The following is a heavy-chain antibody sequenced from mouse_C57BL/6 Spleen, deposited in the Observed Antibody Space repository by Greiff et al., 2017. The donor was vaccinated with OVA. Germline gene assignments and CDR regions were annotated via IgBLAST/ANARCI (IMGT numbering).Heavy chain of an antibody. CDR2: IYPSDSET. Sequence: QVQLQQPGAELVRPGSSVKLSCKASGYTFTSYWMAWVKQRPGQGLEWIGNIYPSDSETHYNQKFKDKATLTVDKSSSTAYMQLSSLTSEDSAVYYCARDSSGYVAYWGQGTLVTVSA. D-gene: IGHD3-2*02. CDR1: GYTFTSYW. J-gene: IGHJ3*01. V-gene: IGHV1-61*01. CDR3: ARDSSGYVAY.